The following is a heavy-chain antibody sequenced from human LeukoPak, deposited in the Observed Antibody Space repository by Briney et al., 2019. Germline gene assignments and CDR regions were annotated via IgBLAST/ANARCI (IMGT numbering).Heavy chain of an antibody. Sequence: GGSPRLSLAAPGFIFSKKDMHWGRQRTGKGLEGVSGIGTAGDTNYPGSVKGRFTISRETAKNSLYLQMSSLRAEDTAVYYCAGRTSWYYGFDVWGQGTTVTVSS. CDR3: AGRTSWYYGFDV. V-gene: IGHV3-13*01. CDR2: IGTAGDT. J-gene: IGHJ6*02. CDR1: GFIFSKKD.